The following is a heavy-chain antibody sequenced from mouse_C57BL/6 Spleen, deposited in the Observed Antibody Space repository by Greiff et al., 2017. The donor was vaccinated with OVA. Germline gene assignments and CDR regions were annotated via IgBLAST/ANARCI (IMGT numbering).Heavy chain of an antibody. CDR1: GYTFTSYW. CDR2: IDPSDSET. J-gene: IGHJ2*01. D-gene: IGHD1-3*01. V-gene: IGHV1-52*01. CDR3: ARSGGSSSYFDY. Sequence: QVQLQQSGAELVRPGSSVKLSCKASGYTFTSYWMHWVKQRPIQGLEWIGNIDPSDSETHYNQKFKDKATLTVDKSSSTAYMQLSSLTSEDSAVYYCARSGGSSSYFDYWGQGTTLTVSS.